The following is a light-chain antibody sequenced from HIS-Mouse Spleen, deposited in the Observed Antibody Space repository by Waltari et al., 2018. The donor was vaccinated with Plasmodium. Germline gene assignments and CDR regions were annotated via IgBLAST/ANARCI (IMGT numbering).Light chain of an antibody. CDR3: YSTDSSGNHRV. Sequence: SYELTQPPSVSVSPGQTARITCSGDALPKKYAYWYQQKSGQAPVLVIYEDSKRPSGIPGRFSGASSWTMATLTISGAQVEDAADYYCYSTDSSGNHRVFGGGTKLTVL. CDR2: EDS. V-gene: IGLV3-10*01. J-gene: IGLJ3*02. CDR1: ALPKKY.